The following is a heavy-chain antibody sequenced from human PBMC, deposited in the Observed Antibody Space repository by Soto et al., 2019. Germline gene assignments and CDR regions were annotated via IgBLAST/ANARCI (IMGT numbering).Heavy chain of an antibody. D-gene: IGHD2-15*01. J-gene: IGHJ4*02. V-gene: IGHV1-58*01. CDR1: GFTFSTSA. CDR2: IDVGSGNA. CDR3: ARAFRTVVTNFDY. Sequence: GASVKVSCKTSGFTFSTSAVHWVRQARGHRLQWIGWIDVGSGNANYAQMLQERVTISRDMSTSTAYMELSSLRAEDTAVYYCARAFRTVVTNFDYWGQGTLVTVSS.